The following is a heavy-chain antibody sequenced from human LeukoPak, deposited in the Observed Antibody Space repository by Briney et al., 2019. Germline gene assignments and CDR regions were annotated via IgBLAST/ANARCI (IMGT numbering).Heavy chain of an antibody. CDR2: IYYSGST. CDR1: GGSISSYY. J-gene: IGHJ4*02. D-gene: IGHD2-2*01. V-gene: IGHV4-59*01. CDR3: ARGGGLYCSSTSCPIDS. Sequence: SETLSLTCTVSGGSISSYYWSWIRQPPGKGLEWIGYIYYSGSTNYKPSLKSRVTISVDTSKNQFSLKLSSVTAADTAVYYCARGGGLYCSSTSCPIDSWGKGTLLTVSS.